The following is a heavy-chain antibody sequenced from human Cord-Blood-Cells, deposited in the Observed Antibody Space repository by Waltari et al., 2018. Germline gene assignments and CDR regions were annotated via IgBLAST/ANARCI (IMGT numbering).Heavy chain of an antibody. D-gene: IGHD6-6*01. J-gene: IGHJ3*02. CDR1: GFTFTSST. CDR3: ARDLGLAALAFDI. Sequence: EVQLVESGGGLVQPGGSLRLPCGASGFTFTSSTMNWVRQAPGKGLEWVSYISSSSSTIYYADSVKGRFTISRDNAKNSLYLQMNSLRDEDTAVYYCARDLGLAALAFDIWGQGTMVTVSS. V-gene: IGHV3-48*02. CDR2: ISSSSSTI.